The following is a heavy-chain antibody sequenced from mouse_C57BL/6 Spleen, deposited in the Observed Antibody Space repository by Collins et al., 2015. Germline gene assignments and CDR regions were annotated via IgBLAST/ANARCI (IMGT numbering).Heavy chain of an antibody. D-gene: IGHD2-1*01. V-gene: IGHV1S29*02. CDR2: IYPYNGGT. CDR1: GYTFTDYN. CDR3: ARRVYGKGLFDY. Sequence: EVQLQQSGPELVKPGASVKISCKASGYTFTDYNMHWVKQSHGKSLEWIGYIYPYNGGTGYNQKFKSKATLTVDNSSSTAYMELRSLTSEDSAVYYCARRVYGKGLFDYWGQGTTLTVSS. J-gene: IGHJ2*01.